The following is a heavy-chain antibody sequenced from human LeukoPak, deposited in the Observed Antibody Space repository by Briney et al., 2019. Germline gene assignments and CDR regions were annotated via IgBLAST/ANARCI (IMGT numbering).Heavy chain of an antibody. Sequence: GGSLRLSCAASGFTFSSYIMNWVRQAPGKGLEWVSSISSSGSDIYYANSVKGRFTNSRDNAKSSLYLQMNSLRADDTAVYFCARDFEERDCYLADFDYWGQGTLVTVSS. J-gene: IGHJ4*02. CDR2: ISSSGSDI. V-gene: IGHV3-21*06. D-gene: IGHD2-21*01. CDR1: GFTFSSYI. CDR3: ARDFEERDCYLADFDY.